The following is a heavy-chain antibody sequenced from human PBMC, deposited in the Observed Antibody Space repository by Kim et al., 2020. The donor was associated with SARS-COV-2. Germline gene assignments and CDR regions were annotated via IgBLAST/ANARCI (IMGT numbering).Heavy chain of an antibody. V-gene: IGHV3-48*03. Sequence: VKGRFTISRDNAKNSLYLQMNSLRVEDTAVYYCVRDASQYCRTTTCYDYWGQGTLVTVSS. CDR3: VRDASQYCRTTTCYDY. J-gene: IGHJ4*02. D-gene: IGHD2-2*01.